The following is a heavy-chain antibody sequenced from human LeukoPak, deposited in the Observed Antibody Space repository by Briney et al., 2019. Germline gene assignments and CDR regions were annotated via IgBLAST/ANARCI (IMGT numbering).Heavy chain of an antibody. J-gene: IGHJ5*02. CDR2: IIPILGIA. D-gene: IGHD6-13*01. Sequence: ASVKVSCKASGGTFSSYAISWVRQAPGQGLEWMGRIIPILGIANYAQKFQGRVTITADKSTSTAYMELSSLRSADTAVYYCARESSSWYWAWFDPWGQGTLVTVSS. CDR3: ARESSSWYWAWFDP. V-gene: IGHV1-69*04. CDR1: GGTFSSYA.